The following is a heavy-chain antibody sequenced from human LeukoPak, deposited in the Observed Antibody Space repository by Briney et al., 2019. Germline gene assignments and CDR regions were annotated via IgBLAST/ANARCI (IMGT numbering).Heavy chain of an antibody. CDR2: ISSSSSYI. CDR3: ARGYCSGGICPSNSEFDY. Sequence: PGGSLRLSCAASGLTFSSYSMNWVRQAPGKGLEWVSSISSSSSYIYYADSVKGRFTISRDNAKNSLYLQMNSLRAEDTAVYYCARGYCSGGICPSNSEFDYWGQGTLVTVSS. V-gene: IGHV3-21*01. CDR1: GLTFSSYS. J-gene: IGHJ4*02. D-gene: IGHD2-15*01.